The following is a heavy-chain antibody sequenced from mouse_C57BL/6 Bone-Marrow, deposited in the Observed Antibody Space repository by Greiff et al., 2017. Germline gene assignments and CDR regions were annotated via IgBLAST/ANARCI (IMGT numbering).Heavy chain of an antibody. J-gene: IGHJ3*01. Sequence: QVHVKQPGAELVKPGASVTLSCKASGYTFTSYWMHWVKQRPGQGLEWIGMIHPNSGSTNYNEKFKSTATLTVDKSSSTAYMQLSSLTAEDSAVYYCARSEDGYLLAYWGQGTLVTVSA. CDR3: ARSEDGYLLAY. CDR1: GYTFTSYW. V-gene: IGHV1-64*01. D-gene: IGHD2-3*01. CDR2: IHPNSGST.